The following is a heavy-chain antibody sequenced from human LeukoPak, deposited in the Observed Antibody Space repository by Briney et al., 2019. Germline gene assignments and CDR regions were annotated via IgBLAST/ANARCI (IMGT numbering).Heavy chain of an antibody. CDR2: INPNSGGT. CDR1: GYTFTGYY. V-gene: IGHV1-2*06. CDR3: ARGPTGYSSSWYAY. J-gene: IGHJ4*02. Sequence: ASVKVSCKASGYTFTGYYMHWVRQAPGQGLEWMGRINPNSGGTNYVQKFQGRVTMTRDTSISTAYMELSRLRSDDTAVYYCARGPTGYSSSWYAYWGQGTLVTVSS. D-gene: IGHD6-13*01.